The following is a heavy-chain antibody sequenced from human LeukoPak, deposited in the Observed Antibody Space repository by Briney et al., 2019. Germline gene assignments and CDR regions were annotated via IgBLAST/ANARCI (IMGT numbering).Heavy chain of an antibody. V-gene: IGHV4-59*01. CDR3: ARGHGVLEWSSFYFDY. D-gene: IGHD3-3*01. J-gene: IGHJ4*02. CDR1: GGSISSYY. CDR2: IYYSGST. Sequence: SETLSLTCTVSGGSISSYYWSWIRQPPGKGLEWIGYIYYSGSTNYNPSLKSRVTISVDTSKNQFSLKLSSVTAADTAVYYCARGHGVLEWSSFYFDYWGQGTLVTVSS.